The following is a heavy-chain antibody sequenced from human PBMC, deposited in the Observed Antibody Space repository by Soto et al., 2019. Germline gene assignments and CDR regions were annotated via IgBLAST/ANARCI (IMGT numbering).Heavy chain of an antibody. Sequence: ASVKVSCKVSGYTLTELSMHWGRQAPGKGLEWMGGFDPEDGETIYAQKFQGRVTMTEDTSTDTAYMELSSLRSEDTAVYYCATAAAIPRTFDHWGHGTLVTVSS. V-gene: IGHV1-24*01. D-gene: IGHD2-2*02. CDR3: ATAAAIPRTFDH. CDR1: GYTLTELS. CDR2: FDPEDGET. J-gene: IGHJ4*01.